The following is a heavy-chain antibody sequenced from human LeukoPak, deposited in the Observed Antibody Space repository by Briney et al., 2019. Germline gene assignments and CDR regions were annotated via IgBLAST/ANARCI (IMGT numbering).Heavy chain of an antibody. CDR2: INSSGGGT. Sequence: GGSLRLSCAASGFTFSSYAMNWVRQAPGKGLEWVSGINSSGGGTYYADSVKGRFTISRDNSKNTLYLQMNSLRAEDTAVYYCARDIVGGYSSGWPWGIDYWGQGTLVTVSS. V-gene: IGHV3-23*01. J-gene: IGHJ4*02. CDR1: GFTFSSYA. CDR3: ARDIVGGYSSGWPWGIDY. D-gene: IGHD6-19*01.